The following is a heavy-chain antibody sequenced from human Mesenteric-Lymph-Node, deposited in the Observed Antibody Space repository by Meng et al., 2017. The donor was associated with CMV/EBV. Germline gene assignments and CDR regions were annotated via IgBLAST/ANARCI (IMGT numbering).Heavy chain of an antibody. Sequence: CAVYGGSFSDHYWTWNRQPPGRGLEWIGEINDSGSTNYNPSLKSRVTISVDTSKNQFSLKVNSVTAADTAIYYCARRSRYNSGWYVDYWGRGTLVTVSS. D-gene: IGHD6-19*01. V-gene: IGHV4-34*01. CDR2: INDSGST. CDR1: GGSFSDHY. J-gene: IGHJ4*02. CDR3: ARRSRYNSGWYVDY.